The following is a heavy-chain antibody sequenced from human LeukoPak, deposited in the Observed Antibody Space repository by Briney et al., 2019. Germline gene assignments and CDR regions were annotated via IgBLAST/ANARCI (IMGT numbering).Heavy chain of an antibody. J-gene: IGHJ5*02. CDR2: IYHSGST. CDR1: GYSISSGYY. Sequence: PSETLSLTCTVSGYSISSGYYWGWIRQPPGKGLEWIGSIYHSGSTYYNPSLKSRVTISVDTSKNQFSLKLSSVTAADTAVYYCATIVATGSVGWFDPWGQGTLVTVSS. D-gene: IGHD5-12*01. CDR3: ATIVATGSVGWFDP. V-gene: IGHV4-38-2*02.